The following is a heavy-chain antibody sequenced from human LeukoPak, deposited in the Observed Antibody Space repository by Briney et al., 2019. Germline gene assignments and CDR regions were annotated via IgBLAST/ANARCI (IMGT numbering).Heavy chain of an antibody. Sequence: ASVKVSCKASGYTFTGYYMHWVRQAPGQGLEWMGWINPNSGGTNYAQKFQGRVTMTRDTSISTAYMELSRLRSDDTAVYYCARDLGVVIYPDYWGQGTLVIVSS. V-gene: IGHV1-2*02. J-gene: IGHJ4*02. CDR3: ARDLGVVIYPDY. CDR1: GYTFTGYY. CDR2: INPNSGGT. D-gene: IGHD3-3*01.